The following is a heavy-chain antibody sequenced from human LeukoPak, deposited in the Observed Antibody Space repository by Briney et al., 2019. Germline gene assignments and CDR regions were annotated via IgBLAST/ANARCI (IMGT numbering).Heavy chain of an antibody. CDR3: AGSGPQGGYYYGMDV. D-gene: IGHD3-10*01. Sequence: PGGSLRLSCAASGFTFSTYGMHWVRQAPRKGLEWVAGIWYGETKKDYADSVKGRFTISRDNSKNTLYLQMNSLRAEDTAVYYCAGSGPQGGYYYGMDVWGQGTTVTVS. CDR2: IWYGETKK. J-gene: IGHJ6*02. V-gene: IGHV3-33*01. CDR1: GFTFSTYG.